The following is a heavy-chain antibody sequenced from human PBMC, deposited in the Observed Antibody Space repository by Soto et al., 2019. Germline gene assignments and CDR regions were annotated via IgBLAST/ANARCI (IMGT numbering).Heavy chain of an antibody. V-gene: IGHV3-30*03. CDR2: ISYDGSDI. J-gene: IGHJ4*02. Sequence: QVQLVESGGGVVQPGRSLRLSCAGSGFIFSKYGMHWVRQAPGKGLEWVAFISYDGSDILYADSVKGRFTISRDNSKSTLFLHMNRPRAEDTAVYFCAIVRVADSPLDHWGQGSLVTVSS. D-gene: IGHD3-10*02. CDR3: AIVRVADSPLDH. CDR1: GFIFSKYG.